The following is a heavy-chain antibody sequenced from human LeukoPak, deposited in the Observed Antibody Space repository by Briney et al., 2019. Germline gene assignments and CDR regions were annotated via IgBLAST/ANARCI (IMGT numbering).Heavy chain of an antibody. D-gene: IGHD2-15*01. CDR2: TYYRSKWYN. CDR1: GDSVSSNSAA. Sequence: SQTLSLTCAISGDSVSSNSAAWNWIRQSPSRGLEWLGRTYYRSKWYNDYAVSVKSRIIINSDTSKNRISLQLKSVTPEDTAVYYCAGGWGYCSGGNCYVFDYWGQGTLVTVSS. CDR3: AGGWGYCSGGNCYVFDY. J-gene: IGHJ4*02. V-gene: IGHV6-1*01.